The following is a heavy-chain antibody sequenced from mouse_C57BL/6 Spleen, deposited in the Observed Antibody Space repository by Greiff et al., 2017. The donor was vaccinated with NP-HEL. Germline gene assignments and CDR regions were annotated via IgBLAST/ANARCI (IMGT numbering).Heavy chain of an antibody. CDR1: GYTFTDYE. D-gene: IGHD4-1*01. V-gene: IGHV1-15*01. J-gene: IGHJ2*01. Sequence: QVQLKQSGAELVRPGASVTLSCKASGYTFTDYEMHWVKQTPVHGLEWIGAIDPETGGTAYNQKFKGKAILTADISSSTAYMELRSLTSEDSAVYYCTITGTWWGQGTTLTVSS. CDR2: IDPETGGT. CDR3: TITGTW.